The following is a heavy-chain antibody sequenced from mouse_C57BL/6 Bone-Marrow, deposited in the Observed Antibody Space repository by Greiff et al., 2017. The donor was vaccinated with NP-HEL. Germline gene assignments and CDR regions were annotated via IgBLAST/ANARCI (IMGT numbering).Heavy chain of an antibody. V-gene: IGHV5-4*01. CDR2: ISDGGSYT. J-gene: IGHJ1*03. CDR3: AREAYYSNRYFDV. Sequence: DVQLVESGGGLVKPGGSLKLSCAASGFTFSSYAMSWVRQTPEKRLEWVATISDGGSYTYYPDNVKGRFTISRDNAKNNLYLQMSHLKSEDTAMYYCAREAYYSNRYFDVWGTGTTVTVSS. D-gene: IGHD2-5*01. CDR1: GFTFSSYA.